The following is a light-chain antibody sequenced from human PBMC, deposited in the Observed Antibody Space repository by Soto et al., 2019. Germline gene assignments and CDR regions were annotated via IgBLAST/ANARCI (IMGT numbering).Light chain of an antibody. J-gene: IGLJ1*01. Sequence: QSALTPPPSVSGAPGQWVTISCPRSSCNIGGYNDVSWYQQHPGKAPKLMIYDVSTRPSGVSPRFSGSKSGNTASLTISGLQAEDEADYYCNSYTTSNTRQIVFGTGTKVTVL. CDR2: DVS. CDR1: SCNIGGYND. CDR3: NSYTTSNTRQIV. V-gene: IGLV2-14*01.